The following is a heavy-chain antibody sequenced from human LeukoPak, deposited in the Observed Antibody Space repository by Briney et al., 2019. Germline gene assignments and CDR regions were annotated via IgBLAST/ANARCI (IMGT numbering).Heavy chain of an antibody. CDR1: GYTFTSYG. J-gene: IGHJ4*02. D-gene: IGHD3-22*01. CDR3: ARDTGSGYYRGFYFDY. CDR2: ISGNNGNT. V-gene: IGHV1-18*01. Sequence: ASVKVSCKASGYTFTSYGISWVRQAPGQGLEWMGWISGNNGNTNYAQKLQGRVTMTTDTSTSTAYMELRSLRSDDTAVYYCARDTGSGYYRGFYFDYWGQGTLVTVSS.